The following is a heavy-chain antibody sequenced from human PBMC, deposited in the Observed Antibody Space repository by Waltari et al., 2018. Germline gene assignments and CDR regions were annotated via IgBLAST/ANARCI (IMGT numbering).Heavy chain of an antibody. CDR3: VNGYYYNNMDV. Sequence: EVLLVESGGGLVPPGGSLRLSCAASGFTFSDYWMHWVRQAPGKGLVWLARMKRDASTTNYADSVKGRFTISRDNAKNTVYLEMNSLRADDTAVYYCVNGYYYNNMDVWGQGTTVSVAS. CDR1: GFTFSDYW. V-gene: IGHV3-74*01. CDR2: MKRDASTT. J-gene: IGHJ6*02.